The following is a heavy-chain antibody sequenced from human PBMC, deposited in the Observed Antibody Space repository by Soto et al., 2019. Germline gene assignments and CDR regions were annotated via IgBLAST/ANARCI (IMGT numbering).Heavy chain of an antibody. Sequence: GGSLRLSCAASGFTFRGYAMSWVRRSPGKGLECVSAISGSGGSTYYADSVKGRFTISRDNSKNTLYLQMNSLRAEDTAVYYCDKGSSVAVDGAHFDYWGQGTLVTVSS. CDR1: GFTFRGYA. V-gene: IGHV3-23*01. J-gene: IGHJ4*02. D-gene: IGHD6-19*01. CDR3: DKGSSVAVDGAHFDY. CDR2: ISGSGGST.